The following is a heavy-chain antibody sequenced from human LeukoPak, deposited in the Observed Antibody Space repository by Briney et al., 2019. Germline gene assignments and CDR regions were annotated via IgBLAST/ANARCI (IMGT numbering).Heavy chain of an antibody. J-gene: IGHJ4*02. Sequence: QPGGSLRLSCAASGFTFDDYAMHWVRQAPGKGLELVSLISGDGGSTDYADSVMGRFTISRDNSKNSLYLQMNSLRTEDTALYYCAKDEGTMTPDYWGQGTLVTVSS. CDR2: ISGDGGST. V-gene: IGHV3-43*02. D-gene: IGHD3-22*01. CDR3: AKDEGTMTPDY. CDR1: GFTFDDYA.